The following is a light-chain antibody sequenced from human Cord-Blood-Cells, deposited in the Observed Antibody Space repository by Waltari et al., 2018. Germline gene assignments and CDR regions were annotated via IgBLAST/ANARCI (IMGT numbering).Light chain of an antibody. CDR3: QQYGSSPFT. Sequence: EMLLTQSPGTLSLSPGERATLSCRASQSVSSSYLAWYQQKPGQAPRLLIYGASSRATGIPDRFSGSGYGTDITLTISRLEPEDFAVYYCQQYGSSPFTFGPGTKVDIK. CDR1: QSVSSSY. V-gene: IGKV3-20*01. J-gene: IGKJ3*01. CDR2: GAS.